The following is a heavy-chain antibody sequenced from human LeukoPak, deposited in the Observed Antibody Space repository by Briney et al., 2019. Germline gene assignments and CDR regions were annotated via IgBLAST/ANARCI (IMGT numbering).Heavy chain of an antibody. J-gene: IGHJ4*02. Sequence: PSETLSLTCAVYGGSFSGYYWSWIRQPPGKGLEWIGEINHSGSTNYNPSLKSRVTVSVDTSKNQFSLKLSSVTAADTAVYYCARVHQNDYGDYGGFDYWGQGTLVTVSS. D-gene: IGHD4-17*01. V-gene: IGHV4-34*01. CDR2: INHSGST. CDR1: GGSFSGYY. CDR3: ARVHQNDYGDYGGFDY.